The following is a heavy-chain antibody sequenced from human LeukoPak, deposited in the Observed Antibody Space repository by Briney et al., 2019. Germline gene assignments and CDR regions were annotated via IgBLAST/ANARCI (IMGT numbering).Heavy chain of an antibody. CDR2: ISYDGSNK. CDR3: AKGRGVATI. CDR1: GFTFSSYG. J-gene: IGHJ4*02. D-gene: IGHD5-12*01. V-gene: IGHV3-30*18. Sequence: GRSLRLSCAATGFTFSSYGMHRVRQAPGKGLEWVAVISYDGSNKYYADSVKGRFTISRDNSKNTLYLQMNSLRAEDTAVYYCAKGRGVATIWGQGTLVTVSS.